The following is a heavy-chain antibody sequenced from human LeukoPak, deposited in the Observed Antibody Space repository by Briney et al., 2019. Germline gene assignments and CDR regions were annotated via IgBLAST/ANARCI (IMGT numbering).Heavy chain of an antibody. Sequence: ASVKVSFKASGYTFTGNYKHWVRQAHGPGLEWMGWINPNSGGTNYAQKFQGRVTMTRDTSTSTAYMKLRRLRCDDTGVYFCERRIAVAGVTIWFDPWGQGNQVTGSS. CDR1: GYTFTGNY. D-gene: IGHD6-19*01. CDR3: ERRIAVAGVTIWFDP. J-gene: IGHJ5*02. V-gene: IGHV1-2*02. CDR2: INPNSGGT.